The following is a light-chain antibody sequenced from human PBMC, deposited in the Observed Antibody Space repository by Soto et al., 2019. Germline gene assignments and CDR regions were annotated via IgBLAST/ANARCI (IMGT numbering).Light chain of an antibody. CDR3: LLLTAWPPLST. CDR2: DAS. CDR1: QSVTTY. V-gene: IGKV3-11*01. Sequence: EIALTQSPATLSLLPGERATLSCRASQSVTTYLAWYQQKPGQAPRLLIYDASKRATGIPARFSGSGSETDFTLTISSLEPEDFAVYYCLLLTAWPPLSTFGPGTKVDVK. J-gene: IGKJ3*01.